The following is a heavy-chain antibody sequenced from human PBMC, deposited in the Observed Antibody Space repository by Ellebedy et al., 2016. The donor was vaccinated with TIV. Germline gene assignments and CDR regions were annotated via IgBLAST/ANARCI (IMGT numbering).Heavy chain of an antibody. V-gene: IGHV1-69*13. CDR3: ARTHSSGWYFFDY. Sequence: AASVKVSCKASGGTFSTSAINWVRQAPGQGLDWLGGIIPLFGAASYAQKFQGRVTITADESTSPVYMELSSLRSEDTALYYCARTHSSGWYFFDYWGQGTLVTVSS. D-gene: IGHD6-19*01. CDR2: IIPLFGAA. J-gene: IGHJ4*02. CDR1: GGTFSTSA.